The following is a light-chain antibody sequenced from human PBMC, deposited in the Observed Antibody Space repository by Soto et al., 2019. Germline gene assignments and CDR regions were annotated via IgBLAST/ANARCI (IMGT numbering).Light chain of an antibody. V-gene: IGLV1-51*01. J-gene: IGLJ2*01. CDR1: SSNIGRNF. CDR3: GTWDLSLSEVV. CDR2: DDN. Sequence: QSVLTQPPSVSAAPGQKVTISCSGSSSNIGRNFVSWYQHLPGTAPKLVIFDDNRRPSGIPDRFSGSKSGTSATLGITGLQTWDEADYYCGTWDLSLSEVVFGGGTKLTVL.